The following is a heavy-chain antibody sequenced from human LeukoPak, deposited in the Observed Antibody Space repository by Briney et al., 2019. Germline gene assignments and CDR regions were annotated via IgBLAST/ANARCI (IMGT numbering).Heavy chain of an antibody. D-gene: IGHD6-13*01. V-gene: IGHV1-69*06. CDR1: GGTFSSYA. CDR3: ARDRRSRNRQQLVRRSDNWFDP. CDR2: IIPIFGTA. Sequence: GASVKVSCKASGGTFSSYAISWVRQAPGQGLEWMGGIIPIFGTANYAQKFQGRVTITADKSTSTAYMELSSLRSEDTAVYYCARDRRSRNRQQLVRRSDNWFDPWGQGTLVTVSS. J-gene: IGHJ5*02.